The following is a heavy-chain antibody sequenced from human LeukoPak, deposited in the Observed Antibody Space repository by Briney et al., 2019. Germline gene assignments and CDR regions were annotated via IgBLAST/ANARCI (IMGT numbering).Heavy chain of an antibody. CDR3: ARLHSSSWSDAFDI. CDR1: GGFISSSSYY. J-gene: IGHJ3*02. CDR2: AYYSGST. V-gene: IGHV4-39*01. D-gene: IGHD6-13*01. Sequence: SETLSLTCTVSGGFISSSSYYWGWIRQPPGKGLEWIGSAYYSGSTYYNPSLKSRVTISVDTSKNQFSLKLSSVTAADTAVYYCARLHSSSWSDAFDIWGQGTMVTVSS.